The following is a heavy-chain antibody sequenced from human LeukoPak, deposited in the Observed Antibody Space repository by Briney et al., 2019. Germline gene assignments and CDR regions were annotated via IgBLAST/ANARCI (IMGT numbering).Heavy chain of an antibody. V-gene: IGHV4-4*07. CDR1: GGSISSYY. CDR3: ARDAVVAGTGYYYYYYGMDV. D-gene: IGHD6-19*01. J-gene: IGHJ6*02. CDR2: IYTSGST. Sequence: SETLSLTCTVSGGSISSYYWSWIRQPAGKGLEWIGRIYTSGSTNYNPSLKSRVTMSVDTSKNQFSLKLSSVTAADTAVYYCARDAVVAGTGYYYYYYGMDVWGQGTTVTVSS.